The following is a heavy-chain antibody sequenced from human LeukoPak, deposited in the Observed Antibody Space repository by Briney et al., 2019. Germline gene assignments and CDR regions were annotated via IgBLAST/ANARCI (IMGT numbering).Heavy chain of an antibody. V-gene: IGHV3-74*01. CDR2: INSDGSST. J-gene: IGHJ6*02. CDR3: ASYIGGSGSYYSYYYGMDV. Sequence: GGSLRLSCAASGFTFSSYWMDWVRQAPGKGLVWVSRINSDGSSTSYADSVKGRFTISRDNAKNTLYLQMNSLRAEDTAVYYCASYIGGSGSYYSYYYGMDVWAQGTTVTVSS. D-gene: IGHD3-10*01. CDR1: GFTFSSYW.